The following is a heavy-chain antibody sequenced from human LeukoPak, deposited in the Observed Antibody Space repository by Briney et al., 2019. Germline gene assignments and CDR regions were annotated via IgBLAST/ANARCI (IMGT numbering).Heavy chain of an antibody. CDR2: ISHDGII. CDR1: GFTFSSYV. Sequence: GGSLRLSCETAGFTFSSYVMHWVRRTPGKGLVWVSRISHDGIISYADSLKGRFTISRDNAKNTLYLQMNGLSTEDTAVYYCATAPQVTAILDWGQGTLVTVSS. CDR3: ATAPQVTAILD. V-gene: IGHV3-74*01. D-gene: IGHD2-21*02. J-gene: IGHJ4*02.